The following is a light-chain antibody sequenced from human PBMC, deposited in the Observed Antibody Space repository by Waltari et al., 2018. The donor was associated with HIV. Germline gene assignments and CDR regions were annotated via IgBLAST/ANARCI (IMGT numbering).Light chain of an antibody. CDR1: SSDVGGSNY. Sequence: QSALTQPPSASGSPGQPVTISCTGTSSDVGGSNYVSWYQLHPGKAPKLMIYEVSKRPSGVPDRFSGSKSGNTASLTVSGLQSEDEADYFCASYAGSTNVFGTGTKVTVL. CDR2: EVS. J-gene: IGLJ1*01. V-gene: IGLV2-8*01. CDR3: ASYAGSTNV.